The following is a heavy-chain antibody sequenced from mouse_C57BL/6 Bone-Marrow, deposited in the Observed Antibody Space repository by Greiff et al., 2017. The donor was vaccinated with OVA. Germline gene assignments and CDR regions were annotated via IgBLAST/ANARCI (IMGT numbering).Heavy chain of an antibody. J-gene: IGHJ3*01. CDR2: ISSGGSYT. CDR1: GFTFSSYG. Sequence: DVMLVESGGDLVKPGGSLKLSCAASGFTFSSYGMSWVRQTPDKRLEWVATISSGGSYTYYPDSVKGRFTISRDNAKNTLYLQMSSLKSEDTAMYYCARIVTPFAYWGQGTLVTVSA. D-gene: IGHD2-3*01. CDR3: ARIVTPFAY. V-gene: IGHV5-6*02.